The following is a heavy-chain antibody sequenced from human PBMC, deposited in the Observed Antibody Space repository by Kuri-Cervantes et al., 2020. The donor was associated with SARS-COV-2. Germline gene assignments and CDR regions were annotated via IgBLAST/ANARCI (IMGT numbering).Heavy chain of an antibody. J-gene: IGHJ3*02. D-gene: IGHD3-22*01. CDR2: VNPKTGGT. CDR3: VRFRYYDSSRHASDI. Sequence: ASVKVSCKASEYTFTGYYIHWVRQAPGQGLEWMGWVNPKTGGTKYAQKLQGRVTMTRDTSITTAYMELSRLRYDDTAVYYCVRFRYYDSSRHASDIWGQGTMVTVSS. V-gene: IGHV1-2*02. CDR1: EYTFTGYY.